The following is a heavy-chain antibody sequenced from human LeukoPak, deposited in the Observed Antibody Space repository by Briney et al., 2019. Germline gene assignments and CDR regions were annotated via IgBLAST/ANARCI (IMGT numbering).Heavy chain of an antibody. D-gene: IGHD6-25*01. CDR3: AKDQRGPLFDY. CDR1: GFTFGDYA. CDR2: IRSKAYGGTT. V-gene: IGHV3-49*04. Sequence: GGSLRLSCTASGFTFGDYAMSWVRQAPGKGLEWVGFIRSKAYGGTTEYAASVKGRFTISRDDSKSIAYLQMNSLRAEDTAVYYCAKDQRGPLFDYWGQGTLVTVSS. J-gene: IGHJ4*02.